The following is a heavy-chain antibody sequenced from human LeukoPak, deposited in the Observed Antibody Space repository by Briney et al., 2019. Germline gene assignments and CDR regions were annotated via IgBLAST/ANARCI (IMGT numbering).Heavy chain of an antibody. CDR3: ARGTVTNRKIRPEYYYYGMDV. J-gene: IGHJ6*02. V-gene: IGHV1-69*04. Sequence: GASVKVSCKASGGTFSGYAISCVRQAPGQGLEWMGRIIPIFGIANYAQKFQGRVTITADKSTSTAYMELSSLRSEDTAVYYCARGTVTNRKIRPEYYYYGMDVWGQGTTVTVSS. CDR2: IIPIFGIA. CDR1: GGTFSGYA. D-gene: IGHD4-17*01.